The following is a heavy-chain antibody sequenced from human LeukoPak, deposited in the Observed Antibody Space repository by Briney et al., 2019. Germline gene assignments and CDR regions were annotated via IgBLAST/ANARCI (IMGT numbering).Heavy chain of an antibody. J-gene: IGHJ4*02. Sequence: PGGSLRLSCAASGFTFSSSAMSWVRQAPGKGLEWVSGISASGGSTYYADSVRGRFTISRDNSKNTLYLQMNSLRAEDTAVYYCAKLVYSNYGLDYWGQGTLVTVSS. V-gene: IGHV3-23*01. CDR1: GFTFSSSA. CDR2: ISASGGST. D-gene: IGHD4-11*01. CDR3: AKLVYSNYGLDY.